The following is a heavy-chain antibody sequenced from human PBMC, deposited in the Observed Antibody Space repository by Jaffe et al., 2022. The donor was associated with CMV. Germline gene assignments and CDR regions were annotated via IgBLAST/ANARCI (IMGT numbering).Heavy chain of an antibody. J-gene: IGHJ4*02. V-gene: IGHV1-58*01. CDR2: IVVGSGNT. D-gene: IGHD3-3*01. CDR3: AAGGGFLEWSRFDY. CDR1: GFTFTSSA. Sequence: QMQLVQSGPEVKKPGTSVKVSCKASGFTFTSSAVQWVRQARGQRLEWIGWIVVGSGNTNYAQKFQERVTITRDMSTSTAYMELSSLRSEDTAVYYCAAGGGFLEWSRFDYWGQGTLVTVSS.